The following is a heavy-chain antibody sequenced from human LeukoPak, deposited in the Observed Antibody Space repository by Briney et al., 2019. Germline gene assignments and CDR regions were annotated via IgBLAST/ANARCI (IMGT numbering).Heavy chain of an antibody. J-gene: IGHJ3*02. Sequence: GGSLRLSCAASGFTFSSYAMHWVRQAPGKGLEWVAVISYDGSNKYYADPVKGRFTISRDNSKNTLYLQMNSLRAEDTAVYYCARAGPAVAGISSAFDIWGQGTMVTVSS. CDR2: ISYDGSNK. D-gene: IGHD6-19*01. CDR1: GFTFSSYA. CDR3: ARAGPAVAGISSAFDI. V-gene: IGHV3-30-3*01.